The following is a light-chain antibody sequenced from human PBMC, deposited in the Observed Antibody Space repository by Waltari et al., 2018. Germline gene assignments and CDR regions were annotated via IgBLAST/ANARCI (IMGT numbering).Light chain of an antibody. CDR2: GAS. V-gene: IGKV3-20*01. CDR1: QSVSSSY. J-gene: IGKJ3*01. Sequence: EIVLTQSPGTLSLSPGERATLSCRASQSVSSSYLACYKQKPGQAPRRLMYGASSRATGIPDRFSGSGSGTDFTLTISRLEPEDFAVYYCQHYGISPPGLFGPGTKVDIK. CDR3: QHYGISPPGL.